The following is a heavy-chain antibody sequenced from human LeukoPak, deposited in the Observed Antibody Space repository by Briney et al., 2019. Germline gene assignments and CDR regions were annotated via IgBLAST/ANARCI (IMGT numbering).Heavy chain of an antibody. CDR1: GYTFTSYY. J-gene: IGHJ4*02. Sequence: ASVKVSCKASGYTFTSYYMHWVRQAPGQGLEWTGIINPSGGSTSYAQKFQGRVTMTRDTSTSTVYMELSSLRSEDTAVYYCAGGGTIRPGDYWGQGTLVTVSS. CDR3: AGGGTIRPGDY. D-gene: IGHD1/OR15-1a*01. V-gene: IGHV1-46*01. CDR2: INPSGGST.